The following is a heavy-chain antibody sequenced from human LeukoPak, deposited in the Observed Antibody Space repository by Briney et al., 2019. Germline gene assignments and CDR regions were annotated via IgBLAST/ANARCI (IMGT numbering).Heavy chain of an antibody. CDR1: GFTFRNYG. J-gene: IGHJ5*02. CDR2: IWFDGINK. V-gene: IGHV3-33*06. Sequence: GGSLRHSCATSGFTFRNYGMHWVRQAPGKGLEWVAVIWFDGINKHYADSVKGRFTISRDNSKNTVYLQMNSLRVEDTAIYYCAKGEAWLATYTWFDPWGQGTLVTVSS. D-gene: IGHD6-19*01. CDR3: AKGEAWLATYTWFDP.